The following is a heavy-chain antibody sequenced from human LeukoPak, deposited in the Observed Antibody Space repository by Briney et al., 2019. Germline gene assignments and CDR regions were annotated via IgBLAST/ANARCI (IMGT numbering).Heavy chain of an antibody. Sequence: SETLSLTCTVSGGSISSYYWSWIRQPPGKGLEWIGYIYYSGSTNYNPSLKSRVTISVDTSKNQFSLKLSSVTAADTAVYYCARDKPLWGSSSPDYFDYWGQGTLVTVSS. D-gene: IGHD6-6*01. J-gene: IGHJ4*02. CDR2: IYYSGST. V-gene: IGHV4-59*01. CDR3: ARDKPLWGSSSPDYFDY. CDR1: GGSISSYY.